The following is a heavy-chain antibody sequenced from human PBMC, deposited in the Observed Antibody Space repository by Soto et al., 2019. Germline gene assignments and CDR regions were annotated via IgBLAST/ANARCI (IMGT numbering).Heavy chain of an antibody. Sequence: QVQLQESGPGLVKPSETLSLTCTVSGGSISSYYWSWIRQPPGKGLEWIGYIYYSGSTNYNPSLNSRFTISVDTSKYHCSLKLSSVTAADTSVYYCSRDNYYDSSGYHWYFDLWGRGTLVTVSS. J-gene: IGHJ2*01. CDR3: SRDNYYDSSGYHWYFDL. V-gene: IGHV4-59*01. CDR1: GGSISSYY. D-gene: IGHD3-22*01. CDR2: IYYSGST.